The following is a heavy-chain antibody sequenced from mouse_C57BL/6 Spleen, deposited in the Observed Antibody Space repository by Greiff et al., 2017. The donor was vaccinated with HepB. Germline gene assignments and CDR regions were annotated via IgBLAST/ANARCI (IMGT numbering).Heavy chain of an antibody. D-gene: IGHD1-1*01. Sequence: QVQLQQPGAELVKPGASVKMSCKASGYTFTSYWITWVKQRPGQGLEWIGDIYPGSGSTNYNEKFKSKATLTVDTSSSTAYMQLSSLTSEDSAVYYCAKRPYYYGSRGGYFDYWGQGTTLTVSS. CDR1: GYTFTSYW. CDR3: AKRPYYYGSRGGYFDY. V-gene: IGHV1-55*01. J-gene: IGHJ2*01. CDR2: IYPGSGST.